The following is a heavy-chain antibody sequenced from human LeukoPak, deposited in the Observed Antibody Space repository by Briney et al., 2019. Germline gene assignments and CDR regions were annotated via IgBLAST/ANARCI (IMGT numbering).Heavy chain of an antibody. V-gene: IGHV1-2*02. Sequence: GASVKVSCKPSGYTFSSSDINWVRQATGQGLEWMGWMNPNSGGTNYAQKFQGRVTMTRDTSISTAYMELSRLRSDDTAVYYCARVEYSSSWFVTHPINWFDPWGQGTLVTVSS. J-gene: IGHJ5*02. CDR3: ARVEYSSSWFVTHPINWFDP. CDR2: MNPNSGGT. CDR1: GYTFSSSD. D-gene: IGHD6-13*01.